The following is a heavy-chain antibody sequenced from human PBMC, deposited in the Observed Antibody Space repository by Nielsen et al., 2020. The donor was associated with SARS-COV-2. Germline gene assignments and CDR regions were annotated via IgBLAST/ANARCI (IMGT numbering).Heavy chain of an antibody. J-gene: IGHJ4*02. CDR3: ARVIRVITFGGVIVRTHYFDY. Sequence: SETLSLTCAVYGGSFSGYYWSWIRQPPGKGLEWIGEINHSGSTNYNPSLKSRVTISVDTSKNQFSLKLSSVTAADTAVYYCARVIRVITFGGVIVRTHYFDYWGQGTLVTVSS. V-gene: IGHV4-34*01. D-gene: IGHD3-16*02. CDR2: INHSGST. CDR1: GGSFSGYY.